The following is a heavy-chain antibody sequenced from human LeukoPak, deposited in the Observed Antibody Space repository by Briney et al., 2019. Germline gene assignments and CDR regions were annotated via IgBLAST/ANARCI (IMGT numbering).Heavy chain of an antibody. D-gene: IGHD2-15*01. Sequence: GGSLRLSCAASGFTVSSNYMSWVRQAPGKGLECVSVIYSDGTTYYADSVKGRFTISRDNSKNTLYLQMNSLRAEDTAVYYCAKSGLNRFDYWGQGTLVTVSS. J-gene: IGHJ4*02. V-gene: IGHV3-66*01. CDR1: GFTVSSNY. CDR3: AKSGLNRFDY. CDR2: IYSDGTT.